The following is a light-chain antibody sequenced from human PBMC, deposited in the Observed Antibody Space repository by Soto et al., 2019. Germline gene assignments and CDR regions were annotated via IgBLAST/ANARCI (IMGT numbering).Light chain of an antibody. CDR1: QSVSSY. CDR2: DAS. CDR3: QQRGNWPLYT. V-gene: IGKV3-11*01. J-gene: IGKJ2*01. Sequence: EIVLTQSPATLSLSPGERATLSCRASQSVSSYLAWYQQKPGQAPRLLIYDASNRATGIPARFSGSGSGTDFTITISSLEPEDFAVYYCQQRGNWPLYTFGQGTKLEIK.